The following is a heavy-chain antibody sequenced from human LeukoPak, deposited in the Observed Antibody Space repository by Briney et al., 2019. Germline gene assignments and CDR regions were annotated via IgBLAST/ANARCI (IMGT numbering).Heavy chain of an antibody. J-gene: IGHJ5*02. CDR1: GGSVSSGSYY. V-gene: IGHV4-61*01. Sequence: WETLSLTCTVSGGSVSSGSYYWSWIRQPPAKGLEWIGYIYYSGSANSNPSLKSRVTISVDTSKNQFSLKLTSVTAADTAVYYCARGFGDWGLSWFDPWGQGTLVTVSS. D-gene: IGHD3-10*01. CDR3: ARGFGDWGLSWFDP. CDR2: IYYSGSA.